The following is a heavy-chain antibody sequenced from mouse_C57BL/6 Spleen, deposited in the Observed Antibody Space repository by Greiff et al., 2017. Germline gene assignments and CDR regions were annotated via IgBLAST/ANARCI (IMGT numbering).Heavy chain of an antibody. CDR2: ISSGSSTI. V-gene: IGHV5-17*01. J-gene: IGHJ4*01. Sequence: EVKLVESGGGLVKPGGSLKLSCAASGFTFSDYGMHWVRQAPEKGLEWVAYISSGSSTIYYADTVKGRFTISRDNAKNTLFLQMISLRSEDTAMYYCAREGYYAMDYWGQGTSVTVSS. CDR1: GFTFSDYG. CDR3: AREGYYAMDY.